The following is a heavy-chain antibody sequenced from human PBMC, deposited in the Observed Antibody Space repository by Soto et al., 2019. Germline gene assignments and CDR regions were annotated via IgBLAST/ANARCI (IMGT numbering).Heavy chain of an antibody. CDR2: INPNSGGT. J-gene: IGHJ6*02. Sequence: ASVKVSCKASGYTFTGYYMHWVRQAPGQGLEWMGWINPNSGGTNYAQKFQGRVTMTRDTSISTAYMELSRLRSDDTAVYYCARYLIAAAGVDYYYGMDVWGQGTTVTVSS. CDR1: GYTFTGYY. CDR3: ARYLIAAAGVDYYYGMDV. V-gene: IGHV1-2*02. D-gene: IGHD6-13*01.